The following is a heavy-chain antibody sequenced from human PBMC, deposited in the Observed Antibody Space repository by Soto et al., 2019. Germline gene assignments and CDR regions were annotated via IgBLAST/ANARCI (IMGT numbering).Heavy chain of an antibody. V-gene: IGHV3-30-3*01. Sequence: GGSLRLSCAASGFTFSIYAMHWVRQAPGKGLEWVAVISYDGSNKYYADSVKGRFTISRDNSKNTLYLQMNSLRAEDTAVYYCARGKSSGSPGDYYYYGMDVWGQGTTVTVSS. CDR3: ARGKSSGSPGDYYYYGMDV. D-gene: IGHD6-25*01. J-gene: IGHJ6*02. CDR2: ISYDGSNK. CDR1: GFTFSIYA.